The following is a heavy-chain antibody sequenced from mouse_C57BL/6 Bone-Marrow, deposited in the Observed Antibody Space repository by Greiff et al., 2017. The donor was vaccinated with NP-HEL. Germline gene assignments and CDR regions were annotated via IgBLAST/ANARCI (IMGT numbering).Heavy chain of an antibody. V-gene: IGHV1-72*01. J-gene: IGHJ1*03. CDR2: IDPNSGGT. CDR3: ASWYFDV. CDR1: VYTFTSYW. Sequence: QLQPSVSSLVNPCASVQLSFKSSVYTFTSYWLPWVMPRPVRGLEWIGRIDPNSGGTKYNEKFKSKATLTVDKPSSTAYMQLSSLTSEDSAVYYCASWYFDVWGTGTTVTVSS.